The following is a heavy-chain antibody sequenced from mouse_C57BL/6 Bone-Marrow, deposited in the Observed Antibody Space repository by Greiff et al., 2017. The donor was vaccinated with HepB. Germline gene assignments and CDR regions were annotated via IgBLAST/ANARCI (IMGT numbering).Heavy chain of an antibody. J-gene: IGHJ2*01. CDR3: ARHEVAPTTVVAPYYFDY. CDR1: GYTFTEYT. V-gene: IGHV1-62-2*01. D-gene: IGHD1-1*01. CDR2: FYPGSGSI. Sequence: QVQLKQSGAELVKPGASVKLSCKASGYTFTEYTIHWAKQRSGQGLEWIGWFYPGSGSIKYNEKFKDKATLTADKSSSTVYMELSRLTSEDSAVYFCARHEVAPTTVVAPYYFDYWGQGTTLTVSS.